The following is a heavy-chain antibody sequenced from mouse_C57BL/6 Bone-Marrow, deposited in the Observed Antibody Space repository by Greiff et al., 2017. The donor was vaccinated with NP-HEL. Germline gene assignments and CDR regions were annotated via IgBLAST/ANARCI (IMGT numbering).Heavy chain of an antibody. CDR1: GYAFSSSW. D-gene: IGHD3-2*02. CDR3: ARRGTAQATVWFAY. V-gene: IGHV1-82*01. J-gene: IGHJ3*01. CDR2: IYPGDGDT. Sequence: VQLQQSGPELVKPGASVKISCKASGYAFSSSWMNWVKQRPGKGLEWIGRIYPGDGDTNYNGKFKGKATLTADKSSSTAYMQLSSLTSEDSAVYFCARRGTAQATVWFAYWGKGTLVTVSA.